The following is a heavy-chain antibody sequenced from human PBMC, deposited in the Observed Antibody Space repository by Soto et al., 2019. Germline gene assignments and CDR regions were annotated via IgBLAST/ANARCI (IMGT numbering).Heavy chain of an antibody. CDR2: ISSSGSTI. CDR3: ARGGLFFVVFIMLSSVQTQTNDAFDI. CDR1: GFTFSDYY. J-gene: IGHJ3*02. D-gene: IGHD3-3*01. V-gene: IGHV3-11*01. Sequence: PGGSLRLSCAASGFTFSDYYMSWIRQAPGKGLEWVSYISSSGSTIYYADSVKGRFTISRDNAKNSLYLQMNSLRAEDTAVYFCARGGLFFVVFIMLSSVQTQTNDAFDIWGKGKMVTVS.